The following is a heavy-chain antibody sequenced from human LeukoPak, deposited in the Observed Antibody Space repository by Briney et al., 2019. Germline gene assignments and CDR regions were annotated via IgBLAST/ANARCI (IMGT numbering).Heavy chain of an antibody. Sequence: SETLSLTCTVSGGSISSSSYYWGWIRQPPGKGLEWIGSIYYSGSTYYNPSLNSRVTISVDTSKNQFSLKLSSVTAADTAVYYCARRFPVGRDYYGSGSWYYGMDVWGQGTTVTVSS. J-gene: IGHJ6*02. CDR1: GGSISSSSYY. V-gene: IGHV4-39*01. D-gene: IGHD3-10*01. CDR3: ARRFPVGRDYYGSGSWYYGMDV. CDR2: IYYSGST.